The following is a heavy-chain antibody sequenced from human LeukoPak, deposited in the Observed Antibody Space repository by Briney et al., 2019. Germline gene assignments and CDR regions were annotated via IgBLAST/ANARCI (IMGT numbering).Heavy chain of an antibody. V-gene: IGHV3-21*01. CDR3: ARDGDIVVVPAAIPNWFDP. J-gene: IGHJ5*02. CDR2: ISSSSSYI. D-gene: IGHD2-2*02. CDR1: GFTFSSYS. Sequence: PGGSLRLSCAASGFTFSSYSMNWVRQAPGKGLEWVSSISSSSSYIYYADSVKGRFTTSRDNAKNSLYLQMNSLRAEDTAVYYCARDGDIVVVPAAIPNWFDPWGQGTLVTVSS.